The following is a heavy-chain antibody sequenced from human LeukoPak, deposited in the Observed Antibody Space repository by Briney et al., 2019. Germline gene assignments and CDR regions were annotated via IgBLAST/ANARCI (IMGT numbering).Heavy chain of an antibody. D-gene: IGHD5-24*01. Sequence: PSETLSLTCAVYGGSFSGYYWSWIRQPPGKGLEWIGEINHSGSTNYNPSLKSRVTISVDTSKNQFSLKLSSVTAADTAVYYCARGPQSRRYYYYYMDVWGKGTTVTVSS. J-gene: IGHJ6*03. V-gene: IGHV4-34*01. CDR1: GGSFSGYY. CDR3: ARGPQSRRYYYYYMDV. CDR2: INHSGST.